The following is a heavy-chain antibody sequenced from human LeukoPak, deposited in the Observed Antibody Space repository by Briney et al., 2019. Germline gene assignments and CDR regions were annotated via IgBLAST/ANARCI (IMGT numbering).Heavy chain of an antibody. CDR1: RYTFTSYD. CDR2: MNPNTGNG. J-gene: IGHJ4*02. V-gene: IGHV1-8*01. D-gene: IGHD3-22*01. Sequence: ASVKVSCKAFRYTFTSYDINWVRQAPGQGLEWMGWMNPNTGNGGYAPKFQGRVTMTRDTSTSTAYMEVRGLTSEDTAVYYCARLSQTPDYYGSGGYFYLGYWGQGTRVTVSS. CDR3: ARLSQTPDYYGSGGYFYLGY.